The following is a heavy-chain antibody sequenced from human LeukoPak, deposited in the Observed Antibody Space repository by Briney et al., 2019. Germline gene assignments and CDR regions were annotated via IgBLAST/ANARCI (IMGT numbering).Heavy chain of an antibody. CDR2: IYYSGST. CDR3: ARVSSSSWIT. D-gene: IGHD6-13*01. V-gene: IGHV4-31*03. CDR1: GGSISSGGYY. Sequence: SETLSLNCTVSGGSISSGGYYWSWIRQHPGKGLEWIGYIYYSGSTYYNPSLKSRVTISVDTSKNQFSLKLSSVTAADTAVYYCARVSSSSWITWGQGTLVTVSS. J-gene: IGHJ5*02.